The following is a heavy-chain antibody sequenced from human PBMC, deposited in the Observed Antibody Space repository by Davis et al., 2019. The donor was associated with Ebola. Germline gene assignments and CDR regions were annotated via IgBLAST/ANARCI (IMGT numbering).Heavy chain of an antibody. J-gene: IGHJ5*02. Sequence: GESLKISCAASGFTFSDYYMSWVRQAPGKGLEWVANIKQDGSEKYYVDSVKGRFTISRDNAKNSLYLQMNSLRAEDTAVYYCARDGVENWFDPWDQGTLVTVSS. CDR3: ARDGVENWFDP. CDR1: GFTFSDYY. D-gene: IGHD3-10*01. V-gene: IGHV3-7*03. CDR2: IKQDGSEK.